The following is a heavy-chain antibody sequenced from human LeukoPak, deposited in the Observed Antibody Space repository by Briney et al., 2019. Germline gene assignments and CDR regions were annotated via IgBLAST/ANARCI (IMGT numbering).Heavy chain of an antibody. V-gene: IGHV1-18*01. J-gene: IGHJ4*02. D-gene: IGHD3-10*01. CDR2: ISVYNANT. CDR1: GYTFTSYA. CDR3: ARGKDYYGSGPFDY. Sequence: ASVKVSCKASGYTFTSYALSWVRQAPGQGLEWMGWISVYNANTNYAQKYQGRVTMATDTSTTTAYMELRGLRSDDTAVYYCARGKDYYGSGPFDYRGQGTLVTVSS.